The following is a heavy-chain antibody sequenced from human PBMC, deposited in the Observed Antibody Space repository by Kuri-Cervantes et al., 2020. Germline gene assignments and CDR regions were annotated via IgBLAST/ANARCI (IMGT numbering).Heavy chain of an antibody. CDR3: AKPNCGGDCSDRNWYFDL. CDR2: IWYDGSNK. D-gene: IGHD2-21*02. Sequence: GESLKISCAASGFTFTSYVMHWVRQAPGKGLEWVAVIWYDGSNKYFADSVKGRFTISRDNSKNTLYLQMNSLRAEDTAVYYCAKPNCGGDCSDRNWYFDLWGRGTLVTVSS. CDR1: GFTFTSYV. J-gene: IGHJ2*01. V-gene: IGHV3-30*02.